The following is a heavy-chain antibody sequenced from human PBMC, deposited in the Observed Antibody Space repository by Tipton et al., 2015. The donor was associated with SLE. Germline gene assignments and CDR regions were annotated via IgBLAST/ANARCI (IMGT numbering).Heavy chain of an antibody. CDR2: IFGTGGT. J-gene: IGHJ4*02. Sequence: TLSLTCSVSGDSVSSYYYNWIRQPAGKGLEWIGRIFGTGGTDYNPSLKSRVTMSIDTSKKQISLKVTSVTAADTAVYYCGRTGIQGVIDYWGQGTLVTVSS. CDR3: GRTGIQGVIDY. D-gene: IGHD3-10*01. V-gene: IGHV4-4*07. CDR1: GDSVSSYY.